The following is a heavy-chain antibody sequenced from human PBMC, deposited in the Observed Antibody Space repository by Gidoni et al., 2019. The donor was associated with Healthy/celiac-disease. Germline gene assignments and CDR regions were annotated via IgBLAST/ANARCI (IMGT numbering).Heavy chain of an antibody. V-gene: IGHV4-34*01. CDR1: GGSFSGYY. J-gene: IGHJ6*02. CDR2: INHSGST. CDR3: ARVGRGYHYYYYGMDV. Sequence: QVQLQPWGAGLLKPSETLSLTCAVYGGSFSGYYCSWIRQPPGKGLEWIGEINHSGSTNYNPSRKSRGTISVDTSKNQFSLKLSSVTAADTAVYYCARVGRGYHYYYYGMDVWGQGTTVTVSS. D-gene: IGHD3-22*01.